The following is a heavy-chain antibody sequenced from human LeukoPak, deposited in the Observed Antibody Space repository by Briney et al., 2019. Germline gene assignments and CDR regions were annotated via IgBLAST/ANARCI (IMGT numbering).Heavy chain of an antibody. CDR3: AGGVKDY. CDR2: LSSDGSKT. Sequence: GGSLRLSCAASGFTFSAFAMHWVRQAPGKGLEWVAVLSSDGSKTYYADSVKGRFTISRDNSKNTLYLQMNSLRPEDTAVYYCAGGVKDYWGQGTLVTVSS. V-gene: IGHV3-30-3*01. J-gene: IGHJ4*02. CDR1: GFTFSAFA. D-gene: IGHD2-8*01.